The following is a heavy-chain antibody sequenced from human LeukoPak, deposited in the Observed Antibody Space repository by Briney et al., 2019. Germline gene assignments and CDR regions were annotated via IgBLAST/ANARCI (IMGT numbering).Heavy chain of an antibody. CDR1: GFTFSNYP. D-gene: IGHD5-24*01. V-gene: IGHV3-23*01. CDR2: ISGSSDHT. Sequence: PGGSLRLSWVASGFTFSNYPMSCVRQAPGKGLEWISCISGSSDHTNYADSVKGRFSISRDNSKNTLYLQMNSLRAEDTAVYYCAKDSRGFGDGYNSGYFDYWGQGTLVTVSS. J-gene: IGHJ4*02. CDR3: AKDSRGFGDGYNSGYFDY.